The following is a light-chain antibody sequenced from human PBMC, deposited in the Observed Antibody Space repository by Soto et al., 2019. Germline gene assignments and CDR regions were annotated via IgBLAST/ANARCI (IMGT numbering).Light chain of an antibody. J-gene: IGKJ3*01. CDR3: QQYDNLPSFA. V-gene: IGKV1-33*01. CDR2: DAS. CDR1: PDISNY. Sequence: DIQMTQSPSSLSASVGDRVTITCQASPDISNYLNWYQQKPGKAPKLLIYDASNLETGVPSRFSGSGSGTHFTFTISSLQPEDIATYYCQQYDNLPSFAFGPGTKVDIK.